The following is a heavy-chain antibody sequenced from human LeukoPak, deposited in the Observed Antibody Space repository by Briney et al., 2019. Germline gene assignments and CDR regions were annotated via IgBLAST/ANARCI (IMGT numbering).Heavy chain of an antibody. CDR3: ARASTTVPNLLDH. J-gene: IGHJ4*02. D-gene: IGHD4-17*01. Sequence: GGSLRLSCAASGFTLSTYWMHWVRQAPRKGLVWVARIKGDGSSTIYADSVKGRFTISRDNSKNTLYLQTSSLRAEDTAVYYCARASTTVPNLLDHWGRGTLVTVSS. CDR1: GFTLSTYW. V-gene: IGHV3-74*01. CDR2: IKGDGSST.